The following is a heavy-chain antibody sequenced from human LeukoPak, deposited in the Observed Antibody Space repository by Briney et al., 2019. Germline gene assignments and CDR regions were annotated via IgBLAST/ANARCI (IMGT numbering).Heavy chain of an antibody. CDR1: GSTFTGYY. V-gene: IGHV1-2*02. CDR3: AFSSYYLQGNYYYMDV. Sequence: ASVKVSCKASGSTFTGYYIHWVRQAPGQGLEWMGWINPNSGATNYAQKFQGRVTMTRDTSISTVYMELRSLRSDDTAVYYCAFSSYYLQGNYYYMDVWGKGTTVTVSS. CDR2: INPNSGAT. J-gene: IGHJ6*03. D-gene: IGHD1-26*01.